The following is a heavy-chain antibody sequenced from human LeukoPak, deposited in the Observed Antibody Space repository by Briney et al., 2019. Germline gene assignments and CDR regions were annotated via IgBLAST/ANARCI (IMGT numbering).Heavy chain of an antibody. CDR2: ISYDGSNK. Sequence: GGSLRLSCAASGFTFSSYAMHWVRQAPGKGLEWVAVISYDGSNKYYADSVKGRFTISRDNSKNTLYLQMNSLRAGDTAVYYCARATNSGWLDAFDIWGQGTMVTVSS. J-gene: IGHJ3*02. CDR1: GFTFSSYA. CDR3: ARATNSGWLDAFDI. V-gene: IGHV3-30*14. D-gene: IGHD6-19*01.